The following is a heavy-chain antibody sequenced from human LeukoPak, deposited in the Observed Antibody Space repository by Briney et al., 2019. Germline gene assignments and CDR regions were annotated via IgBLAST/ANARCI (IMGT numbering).Heavy chain of an antibody. V-gene: IGHV3-74*01. CDR3: ARASEEYCSSTSCPDYYYYGMDV. D-gene: IGHD2-2*01. J-gene: IGHJ6*02. CDR1: GFTSSSYW. Sequence: GGSLRLSCAASGFTSSSYWMHWVRQAPGKGLVWVSRINSDGSSTSYADSVKGRFTISRDTAKNTLYLQMNSLRAEDTAVYYCARASEEYCSSTSCPDYYYYGMDVWGQGTTVTVSS. CDR2: INSDGSST.